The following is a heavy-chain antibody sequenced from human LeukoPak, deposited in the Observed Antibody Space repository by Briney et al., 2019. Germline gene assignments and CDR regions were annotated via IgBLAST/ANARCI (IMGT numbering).Heavy chain of an antibody. CDR2: INHSGST. CDR1: GGSISSYY. J-gene: IGHJ4*02. V-gene: IGHV4-34*01. Sequence: SETLSLTCTVSGGSISSYYWSWIRQPPGKGLEWIGEINHSGSTNYNPSLKSRVTISVDTSKNQFSLKLSSVTAADTAVYYCASGSGSYRHYFDYWGRGTLVTVSS. CDR3: ASGSGSYRHYFDY. D-gene: IGHD3-10*01.